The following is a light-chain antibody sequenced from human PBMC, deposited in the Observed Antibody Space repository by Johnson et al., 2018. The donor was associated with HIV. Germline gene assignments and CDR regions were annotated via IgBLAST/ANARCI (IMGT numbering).Light chain of an antibody. J-gene: IGLJ1*01. CDR3: GTWDSSLSSYV. V-gene: IGLV1-51*01. CDR1: SSNIVNNY. Sequence: QSVLTQPPSVSAAPGQKVTISCSGSSSNIVNNYVSWYQQLPGTAPKLLIYDNNKRPSGIPDRFSGSTSGTSATLGITGLPTGDEADYYCGTWDSSLSSYVFGTGTKVTVL. CDR2: DNN.